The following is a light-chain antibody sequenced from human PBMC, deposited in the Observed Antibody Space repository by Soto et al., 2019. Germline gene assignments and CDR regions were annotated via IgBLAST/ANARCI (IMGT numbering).Light chain of an antibody. CDR1: SSDVGGYNY. CDR3: SSYTSSSTLLYV. V-gene: IGLV2-14*01. J-gene: IGLJ1*01. CDR2: DVS. Sequence: QSALTRPASVSGSLGQSITISCTGTSSDVGGYNYVSWYQQHPGKAPKLMIYDVSNRPSGVSNRFSGSKSGNTASLTISGLQAEDEADYYCSSYTSSSTLLYVFGTGTKVTVL.